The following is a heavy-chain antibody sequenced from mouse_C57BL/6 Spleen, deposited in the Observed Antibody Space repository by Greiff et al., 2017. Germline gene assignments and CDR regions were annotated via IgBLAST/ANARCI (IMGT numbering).Heavy chain of an antibody. CDR2: IYPGDGDT. D-gene: IGHD2-3*01. CDR3: AREGDYDSSWFAY. J-gene: IGHJ3*01. V-gene: IGHV1-82*01. CDR1: GYAFSSSW. Sequence: VQLQQSGPELVKPGASVKLSCKASGYAFSSSWMNWVKQRPGKGLEWIGRIYPGDGDTNYNGKFKGKATLTADKSSSTAYMQLSSLTSEDSAVYFCAREGDYDSSWFAYWGQGTLVTVSA.